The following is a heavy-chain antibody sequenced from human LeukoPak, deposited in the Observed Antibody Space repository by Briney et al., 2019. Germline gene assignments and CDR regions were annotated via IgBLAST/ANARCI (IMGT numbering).Heavy chain of an antibody. V-gene: IGHV4-59*01. J-gene: IGHJ4*02. D-gene: IGHD2-2*01. CDR2: IYYSGST. Sequence: SETLSLTCTVSGGSISSYYWSWIRQPPGKGLEWIGYIYYSGSTNYNPSLKSRVTISVDTSKNQFSLKLCSVTAADTAVYYCAREGYAGYFDYWGQGTLVTVSS. CDR3: AREGYAGYFDY. CDR1: GGSISSYY.